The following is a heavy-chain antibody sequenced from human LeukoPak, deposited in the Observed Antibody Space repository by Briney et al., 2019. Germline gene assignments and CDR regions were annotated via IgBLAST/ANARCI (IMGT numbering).Heavy chain of an antibody. V-gene: IGHV3-30*02. D-gene: IGHD5-18*01. CDR3: AKDHSQNFDC. CDR1: GFTFSNYG. CDR2: LRRDGSDK. J-gene: IGHJ4*02. Sequence: HPGGSLGLSCAASGFTFSNYGMHWVRQAPGKGLEWVGFLRRDGSDKYYADSVKGRFTISRDNSKNTVYLQMNSLRPEDTAVYYCAKDHSQNFDCWGQGTLVTVSS.